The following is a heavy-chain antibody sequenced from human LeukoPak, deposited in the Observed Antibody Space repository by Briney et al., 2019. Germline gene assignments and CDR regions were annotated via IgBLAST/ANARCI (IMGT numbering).Heavy chain of an antibody. J-gene: IGHJ4*02. CDR3: ARPGSSWYRDPFDY. V-gene: IGHV1-2*02. D-gene: IGHD6-13*01. CDR2: INPNSGGT. Sequence: PRASVKVSCKASGYTFTGYYMHWVRQAPGQGLEWMGWINPNSGGTNYAQKFQGRVTMTRDTSISTAYMELSRLRSDDTAVYYCARPGSSWYRDPFDYWGQGTLVTVSS. CDR1: GYTFTGYY.